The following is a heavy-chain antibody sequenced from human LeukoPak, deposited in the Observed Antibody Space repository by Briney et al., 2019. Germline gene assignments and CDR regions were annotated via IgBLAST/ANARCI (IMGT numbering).Heavy chain of an antibody. CDR1: GFTVSSNY. CDR2: IYSGGST. D-gene: IGHD3-3*02. CDR3: ARDNGPFLEWLDAFDI. V-gene: IGHV3-53*01. J-gene: IGHJ3*02. Sequence: GGSLRLSCAASGFTVSSNYMSWARQAPGKGLEWVSVIYSGGSTYYADSVKGRFTISRDNSKNTLYLQMNSLRAEDTAVYYCARDNGPFLEWLDAFDIWGQGTMVTVSS.